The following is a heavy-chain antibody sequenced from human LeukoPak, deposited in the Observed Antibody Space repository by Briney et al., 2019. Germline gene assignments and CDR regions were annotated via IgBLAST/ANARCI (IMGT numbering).Heavy chain of an antibody. CDR2: INPSGGST. V-gene: IGHV1-46*01. CDR1: GGTFSSYA. CDR3: ARSPRYYFDY. Sequence: ASVKVSCKASGGTFSSYAISWVRQAPGQGLEWMGIINPSGGSTSYAQKFQGRVTMTRDTSISTAYMELSRLRSDDTAVYYCARSPRYYFDYWGQGTLVTVSS. J-gene: IGHJ4*02.